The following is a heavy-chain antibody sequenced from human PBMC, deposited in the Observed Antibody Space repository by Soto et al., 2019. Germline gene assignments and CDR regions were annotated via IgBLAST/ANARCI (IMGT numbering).Heavy chain of an antibody. Sequence: GGSLRLSCAASGFTFSSYGMHWVRQAPGKGLEWVAVIWYDGSNKYYADSVKGRFTISRDNSKNTLYLQMNSLRAEDTAVYYCARGVFAGGSGTNWFDPWGQGTLVTVSS. CDR2: IWYDGSNK. CDR3: ARGVFAGGSGTNWFDP. D-gene: IGHD3-10*01. V-gene: IGHV3-33*01. CDR1: GFTFSSYG. J-gene: IGHJ5*02.